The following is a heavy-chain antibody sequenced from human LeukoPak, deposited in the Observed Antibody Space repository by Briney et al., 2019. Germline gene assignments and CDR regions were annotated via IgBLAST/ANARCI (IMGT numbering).Heavy chain of an antibody. J-gene: IGHJ4*02. D-gene: IGHD5-18*01. CDR2: ISAYNGNT. CDR3: ARDLGDVDTAMGYFDY. CDR1: GYTFTSYG. Sequence: ASVKVSCKASGYTFTSYGISWVRQAPGQGLEWMGWISAYNGNTNYAQKFQGRVTITADESTSTAYMELSSLRSEVSAVYYSARDLGDVDTAMGYFDYWGQGTLVTVSS. V-gene: IGHV1-18*01.